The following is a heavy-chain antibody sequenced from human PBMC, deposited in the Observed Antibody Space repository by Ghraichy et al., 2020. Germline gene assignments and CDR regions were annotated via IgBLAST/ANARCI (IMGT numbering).Heavy chain of an antibody. Sequence: SVKVSCKASGGTFSSYAISWVRQAPGQGLEWMGRIIPILGIANYAQKFQGRVTITADKSTSTAYMELSSLRSEDTAVYYCARDNWSTYYYYGMDVWGQGTTVTVSS. CDR1: GGTFSSYA. CDR3: ARDNWSTYYYYGMDV. D-gene: IGHD5/OR15-5a*01. V-gene: IGHV1-69*04. CDR2: IIPILGIA. J-gene: IGHJ6*02.